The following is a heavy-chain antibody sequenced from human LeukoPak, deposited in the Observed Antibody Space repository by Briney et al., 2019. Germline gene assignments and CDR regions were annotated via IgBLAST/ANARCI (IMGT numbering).Heavy chain of an antibody. D-gene: IGHD4-17*01. CDR2: IKSDGAGT. CDR3: ARGGYGAYMG. J-gene: IGHJ4*02. Sequence: GGSLRLSCAASGFSFSSFRMHWVRQAPGKGLVWVSGIKSDGAGTSYVDSVKGRFTISRDNAKNTLDLQMNSLRAEDTAVYYCARGGYGAYMGWGQGMLVTVSS. V-gene: IGHV3-74*01. CDR1: GFSFSSFR.